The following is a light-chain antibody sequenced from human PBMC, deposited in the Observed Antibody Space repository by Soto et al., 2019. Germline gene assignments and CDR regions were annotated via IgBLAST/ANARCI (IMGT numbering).Light chain of an antibody. J-gene: IGKJ3*01. Sequence: DIVMTQSPLSLPVTPVEPASISCRSSQSLLNSNGFNYLDWYLQKPGQSPQLLIYLGSYRASGVPGRFSGSGSGTDVTLTISRVEAEDVGFYYCMQTLQTPFTFGPGTKTDI. CDR1: QSLLNSNGFNY. CDR3: MQTLQTPFT. V-gene: IGKV2-28*01. CDR2: LGS.